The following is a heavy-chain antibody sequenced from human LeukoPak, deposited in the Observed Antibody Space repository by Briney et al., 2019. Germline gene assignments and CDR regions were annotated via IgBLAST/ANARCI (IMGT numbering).Heavy chain of an antibody. CDR1: GGTFSSYA. CDR2: IIPILGIA. Sequence: SVKVSCKASGGTFSSYAISWVRQAPGQGLEWMGRIIPILGIANYAQKFQGRVTITADKSTSTAYMELRSLRSDDTAVYYCARDVRYCSSTSCYELDYWGQGTLVTVSS. D-gene: IGHD2-2*01. CDR3: ARDVRYCSSTSCYELDY. J-gene: IGHJ4*02. V-gene: IGHV1-69*04.